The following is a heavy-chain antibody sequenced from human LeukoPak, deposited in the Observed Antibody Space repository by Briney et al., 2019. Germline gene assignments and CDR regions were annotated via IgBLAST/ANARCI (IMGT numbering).Heavy chain of an antibody. CDR1: GFTFDDYA. CDR2: ISWNSGSI. V-gene: IGHV3-9*01. CDR3: AKDSGSGSYSLIDAFDI. J-gene: IGHJ3*02. Sequence: PGGSLRLSCAASGFTFDDYAMHWVRQAPGKGLEWVSGISWNSGSIGYADSVKGRFTISRDNAKNSLYLQMNSLRAEDTALYYCAKDSGSGSYSLIDAFDIWGQGTMVTVSS. D-gene: IGHD3-10*01.